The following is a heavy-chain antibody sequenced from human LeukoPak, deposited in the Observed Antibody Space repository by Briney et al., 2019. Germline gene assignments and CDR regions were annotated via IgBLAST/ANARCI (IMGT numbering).Heavy chain of an antibody. J-gene: IGHJ5*02. Sequence: GGSLRLSCAASGFTFSSYAMSWVRQAPGKGLEWVSAISGSGNSTYYADSVKGRFTISRDNSKKTLYLQMNSLRAEDTAIYYCAKEGIENSSGYYPRWFDPWGQGTLVTVSS. CDR1: GFTFSSYA. CDR2: ISGSGNST. D-gene: IGHD3-22*01. CDR3: AKEGIENSSGYYPRWFDP. V-gene: IGHV3-23*01.